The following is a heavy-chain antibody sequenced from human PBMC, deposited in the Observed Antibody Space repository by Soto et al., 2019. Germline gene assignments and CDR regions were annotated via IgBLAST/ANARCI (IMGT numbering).Heavy chain of an antibody. CDR1: GYTFTSYG. D-gene: IGHD2-2*01. J-gene: IGHJ6*02. V-gene: IGHV1-18*01. Sequence: QVQLGQSGAEVKKPGASVKVSCKASGYTFTSYGISWVRQAPGQGLEWMGWISAYNGNTNYAQKLQGRVTMTTDTSTSTGYMELRSLRSDDTAVYYCAREGYCISTRCRHYDYYGMDVWGQGTTVTVS. CDR2: ISAYNGNT. CDR3: AREGYCISTRCRHYDYYGMDV.